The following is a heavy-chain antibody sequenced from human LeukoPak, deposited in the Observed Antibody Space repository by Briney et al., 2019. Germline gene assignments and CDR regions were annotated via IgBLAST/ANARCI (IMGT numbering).Heavy chain of an antibody. CDR1: GFTFSSYA. V-gene: IGHV3-23*01. CDR2: ISGSGGST. Sequence: GGSLRLSCAASGFTFSSYAMSRVRQAPGKGLEWVSAISGSGGSTYYADSVKGRFTISRDNSKNTLYLQMNSLRAEDTAVYYCAKGTAGGYSSSWYDYWGQGTLVTVSS. D-gene: IGHD6-13*01. CDR3: AKGTAGGYSSSWYDY. J-gene: IGHJ4*02.